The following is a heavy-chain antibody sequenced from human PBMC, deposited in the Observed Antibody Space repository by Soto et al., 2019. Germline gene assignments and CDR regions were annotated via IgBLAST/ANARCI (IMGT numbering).Heavy chain of an antibody. CDR3: ANSLVYDSSGYYCFEALDY. CDR1: GFTFSNYA. D-gene: IGHD3-22*01. Sequence: GGSLRLSCAASGFTFSNYAMNWVRQAPGKGLEWVSSISGNVDNTFYADSVKGRFTISRDTSKSTLYLQMNILRAEDTAVYYSANSLVYDSSGYYCFEALDYWGQGTLVTVSS. CDR2: ISGNVDNT. J-gene: IGHJ4*02. V-gene: IGHV3-23*01.